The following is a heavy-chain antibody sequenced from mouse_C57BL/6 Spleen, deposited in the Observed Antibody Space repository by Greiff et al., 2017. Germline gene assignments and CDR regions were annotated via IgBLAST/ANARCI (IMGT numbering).Heavy chain of an antibody. CDR2: IWGVGST. Sequence: VQLQESGPGLVAPSQSLSITCTVSGFSLTSYGVDWVRPSPGKGLEWLGEIWGVGSTNYNSALKSRLSLSKDNSKSQVFLKMNSLQTDDTDMYYCASGPSFFDRRFAYWGQGTLVTVSA. V-gene: IGHV2-6*01. CDR1: GFSLTSYG. CDR3: ASGPSFFDRRFAY. J-gene: IGHJ3*01.